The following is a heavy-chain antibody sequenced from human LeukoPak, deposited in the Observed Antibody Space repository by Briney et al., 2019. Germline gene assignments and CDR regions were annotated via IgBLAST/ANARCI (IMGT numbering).Heavy chain of an antibody. CDR2: IYYSGST. D-gene: IGHD2/OR15-2a*01. CDR1: GGSISSGSYY. CDR3: ARHTRGGIYYLDY. V-gene: IGHV4-39*01. J-gene: IGHJ4*02. Sequence: SETLSLTCTVSGGSISSGSYYWGWIRQPPGKGLKWIGTIYYSGSTYYNPSLKSRVTIFVDTSKNQFSLKLSSVTAADTAVYFCARHTRGGIYYLDYWGQGTLVTVSS.